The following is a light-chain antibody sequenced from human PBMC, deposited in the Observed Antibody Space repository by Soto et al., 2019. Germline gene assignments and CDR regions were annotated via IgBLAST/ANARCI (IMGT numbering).Light chain of an antibody. CDR1: QSISIW. Sequence: DVQRTQSPSTRSASLGDSVTITCRASQSISIWLAWYKQKPGKAPKLLIYDASSLESGVPSRFSGSGSGTEFTLTISSLKTDDFTTYYCQQYNSYWSFGQGTKVDIK. J-gene: IGKJ1*01. V-gene: IGKV1-5*01. CDR2: DAS. CDR3: QQYNSYWS.